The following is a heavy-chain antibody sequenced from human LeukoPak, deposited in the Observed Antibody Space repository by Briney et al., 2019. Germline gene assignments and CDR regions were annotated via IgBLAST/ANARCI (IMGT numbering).Heavy chain of an antibody. V-gene: IGHV1-24*01. D-gene: IGHD3-22*01. CDR3: ARDLYDSSGYYYGTYFDY. CDR1: GYTFTSNY. CDR2: FDPEDGET. Sequence: ASVKVSCKASGYTFTSNYMHWVRQAPGKGLEWMGGFDPEDGETIYAQKFQGRVTMTEDTSTDTAYMELSSLRSEDTAVYYCARDLYDSSGYYYGTYFDYWGQGTLVTVSS. J-gene: IGHJ4*02.